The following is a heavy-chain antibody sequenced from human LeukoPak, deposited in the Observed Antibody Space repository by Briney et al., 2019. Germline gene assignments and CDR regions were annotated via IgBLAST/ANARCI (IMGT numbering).Heavy chain of an antibody. CDR2: IWYDGSNR. CDR1: GFTFSSYG. V-gene: IGHV3-33*01. CDR3: AREGKYYDILTGYSQARDFDY. D-gene: IGHD3-9*01. Sequence: PGGSLRLSCAASGFTFSSYGIHWVRQAPGKGLEWVALIWYDGSNRYYVDSVKGRFTISRDNSKNTLYLQMNSLRAEDTAVYYCAREGKYYDILTGYSQARDFDYWGQGTLVTVSS. J-gene: IGHJ4*02.